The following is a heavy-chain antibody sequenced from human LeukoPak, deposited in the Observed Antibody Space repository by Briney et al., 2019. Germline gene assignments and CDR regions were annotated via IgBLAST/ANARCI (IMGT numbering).Heavy chain of an antibody. D-gene: IGHD6-13*01. V-gene: IGHV4-38-2*01. J-gene: IGHJ4*02. Sequence: SETLSLTCAVSGHSISSGHYWGWIRQPPGKGLEWIGSIYHSGITYYNPSLKSRVTISVDTSKNQFSLKLSSVTAADTAVYYCARGIAAAADYWGQGTLVTVSS. CDR3: ARGIAAAADY. CDR2: IYHSGIT. CDR1: GHSISSGHY.